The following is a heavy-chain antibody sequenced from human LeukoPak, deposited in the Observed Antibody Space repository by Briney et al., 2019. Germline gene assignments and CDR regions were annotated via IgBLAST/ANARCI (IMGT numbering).Heavy chain of an antibody. V-gene: IGHV3-30-3*02. CDR3: AKNPGYDFWSGYDY. J-gene: IGHJ4*02. CDR2: ISYDGSNK. CDR1: GFTFSSYA. D-gene: IGHD3-3*01. Sequence: GGSLRLSCAASGFTFSSYAMHWVRQAPGKGLEWVAVISYDGSNKYYADSVKGRFTISRDNSKNTLYLQMNSLRAEDTAVYYCAKNPGYDFWSGYDYWGQGTLVTVSS.